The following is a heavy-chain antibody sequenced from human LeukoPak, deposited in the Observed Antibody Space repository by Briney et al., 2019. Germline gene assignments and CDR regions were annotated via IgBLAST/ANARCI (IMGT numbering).Heavy chain of an antibody. V-gene: IGHV1-2*02. CDR3: ARDSGSSSSPIFDY. D-gene: IGHD6-6*01. Sequence: APVKVSCKASGYTFTGYYMRWVRQAPGQGLEWMGWINPNSGGTNYAQKFQGRVTMTRDTSISTAYMELSRLRSDDTAVYYCARDSGSSSSPIFDYWGQGTLVTVSS. CDR2: INPNSGGT. CDR1: GYTFTGYY. J-gene: IGHJ4*02.